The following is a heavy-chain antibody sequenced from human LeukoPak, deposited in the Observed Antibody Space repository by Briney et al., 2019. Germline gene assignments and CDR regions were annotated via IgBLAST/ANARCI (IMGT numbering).Heavy chain of an antibody. V-gene: IGHV7-4-1*02. CDR1: GYTFTNYA. CDR2: INTNTGNP. J-gene: IGHJ4*02. D-gene: IGHD6-13*01. CDR3: AREGRSGSSWFLAN. Sequence: ASVKVSCKASGYTFTNYAVNWVRQAPGQGLEWMGWINTNTGNPTYAQGFTGRFVFSLDTSVSTAYLQINSLKAEDTAVYYCAREGRSGSSWFLANWGQGVLVTVSS.